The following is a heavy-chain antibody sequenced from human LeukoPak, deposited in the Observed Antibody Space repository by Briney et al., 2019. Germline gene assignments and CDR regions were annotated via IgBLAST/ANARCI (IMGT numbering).Heavy chain of an antibody. V-gene: IGHV4-59*01. CDR3: ARDGSLVGATGAFDI. Sequence: PSETLSLTCTVSGGSISSYYWSWIRQPPGKGLEWIGYIYYSGSTNYNPSLKSRVTISVDTSKNQFSLKLSSVTAADTAVYYCARDGSLVGATGAFDIWGQGTMVTVSS. CDR1: GGSISSYY. CDR2: IYYSGST. J-gene: IGHJ3*02. D-gene: IGHD1-26*01.